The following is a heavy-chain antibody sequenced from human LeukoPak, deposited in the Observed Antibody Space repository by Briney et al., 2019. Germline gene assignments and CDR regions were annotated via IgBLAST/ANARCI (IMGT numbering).Heavy chain of an antibody. D-gene: IGHD2-15*01. Sequence: GGSLRLSCAASGFTFSSYAMSWVRQAPGKGLEWVSAISGSGGSTYYADSVKGRFTISRDNAKNSPYLQMNSLRAEDTAVYYCARDRYCSGGSCYANLIDYWGQGTLVTVSS. J-gene: IGHJ4*02. V-gene: IGHV3-23*01. CDR1: GFTFSSYA. CDR2: ISGSGGST. CDR3: ARDRYCSGGSCYANLIDY.